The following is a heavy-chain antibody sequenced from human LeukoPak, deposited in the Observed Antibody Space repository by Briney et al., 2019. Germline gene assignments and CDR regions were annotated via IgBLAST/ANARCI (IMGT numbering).Heavy chain of an antibody. V-gene: IGHV4-59*08. CDR2: IYYSGST. D-gene: IGHD5-18*01. Sequence: PSETLSLTCTVSGGSISSYYWSWIRQPPGKGLEWIGYIYYSGSTNYNPSLKSRVTISVDTSKNQFSLKLSSVTAADTAVYYCARPHTAMVDTYFDYWGQGTLVTVSS. CDR1: GGSISSYY. CDR3: ARPHTAMVDTYFDY. J-gene: IGHJ4*02.